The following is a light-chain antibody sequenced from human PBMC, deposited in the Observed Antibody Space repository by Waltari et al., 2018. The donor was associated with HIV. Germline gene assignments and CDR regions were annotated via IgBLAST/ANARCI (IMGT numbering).Light chain of an antibody. CDR1: QGISSY. CDR2: AAS. Sequence: TGRASQGISSYVNWHQQKAENVPRLLIDAASSFQSRVPSRFSGSGSGTNFTLSISSLQPEDYATYYCQQSHSTPHTVGQGTKLEIK. CDR3: QQSHSTPHT. J-gene: IGKJ2*01. V-gene: IGKV1-39*01.